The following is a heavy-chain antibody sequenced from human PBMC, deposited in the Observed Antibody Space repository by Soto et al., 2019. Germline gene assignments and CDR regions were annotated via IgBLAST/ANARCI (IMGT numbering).Heavy chain of an antibody. CDR2: IKQDGSEK. Sequence: EVQVVESGGGLVQPGGSLRLSCAASGFIFSSYWMSWVRQAPGKGLEWVANIKQDGSEKYYVDSVKGRFTISRDNAKNSLYLQMNSLRAEDTAVYYCARDEGKTFDIWGQGTMVTVSS. CDR3: ARDEGKTFDI. V-gene: IGHV3-7*01. CDR1: GFIFSSYW. J-gene: IGHJ3*02.